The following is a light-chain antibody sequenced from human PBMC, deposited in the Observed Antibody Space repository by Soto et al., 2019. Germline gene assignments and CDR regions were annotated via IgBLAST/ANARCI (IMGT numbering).Light chain of an antibody. CDR1: QDISNY. J-gene: IGKJ1*01. Sequence: DIQMTQSPSSLSASVGDRVTITCQASQDISNYLNWYQQKPGKAPKLLIYDASNLETGVPSRFSGSGSGTDFTFTISSLQPVDIATYYCHQFDNLPTWTFGQGTKVEIK. V-gene: IGKV1-33*01. CDR2: DAS. CDR3: HQFDNLPTWT.